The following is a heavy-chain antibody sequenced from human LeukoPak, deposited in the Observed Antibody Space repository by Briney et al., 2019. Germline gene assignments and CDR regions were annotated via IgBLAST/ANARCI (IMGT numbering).Heavy chain of an antibody. CDR1: GGSINSYY. Sequence: SETLSLTCTVSGGSINSYYWSWIRQPPGKGLEWIGYISYSGNTNYNPSLKSRVTISLDTSKKQFFLKLSSVTAADTAMYYCARGNANWGRGTLVTVSS. V-gene: IGHV4-59*01. CDR2: ISYSGNT. CDR3: ARGNAN. J-gene: IGHJ4*02.